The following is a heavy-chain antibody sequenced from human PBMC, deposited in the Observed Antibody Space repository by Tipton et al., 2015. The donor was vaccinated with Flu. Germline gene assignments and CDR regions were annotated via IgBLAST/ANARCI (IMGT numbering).Heavy chain of an antibody. CDR3: ASYSMIVVESTSDFDY. V-gene: IGHV4-39*01. Sequence: TLSLTCTVSGGSISSSSYYWGWIRQPPGKGLEWIGSIYYSGSTYYNPSLKSRVTISVDTSKNQFSLKLSSVTAADTAVYYCASYSMIVVESTSDFDYWGQGTLVTVSS. D-gene: IGHD3-22*01. J-gene: IGHJ4*02. CDR1: GGSISSSSYY. CDR2: IYYSGST.